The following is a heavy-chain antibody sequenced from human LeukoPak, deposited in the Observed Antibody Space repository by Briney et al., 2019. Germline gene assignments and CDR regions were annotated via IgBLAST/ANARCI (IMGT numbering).Heavy chain of an antibody. CDR3: ARDLRSSSSSGINYYGMDV. CDR1: GGSISSYY. J-gene: IGHJ6*02. V-gene: IGHV4-59*01. D-gene: IGHD6-6*01. CDR2: IYYSGSA. Sequence: SETLSLTCTVSGGSISSYYWSWIRQPPGKGLEWIGYIYYSGSANYNPSLKSRVTISVDTSKNQFSLKLASVSAADTAVYYCARDLRSSSSSGINYYGMDVWGQGTTVTVSS.